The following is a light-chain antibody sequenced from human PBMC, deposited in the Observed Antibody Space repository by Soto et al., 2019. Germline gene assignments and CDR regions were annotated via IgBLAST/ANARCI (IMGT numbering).Light chain of an antibody. CDR3: TSYSISTAYL. J-gene: IGLJ1*01. Sequence: QSSLTPPSSLSGSPGQSITISCTGTSSDVGGYDYVSWYQLHPGKAPKLMVFEVSNRPSGVSYRFSGSKSGNTASLTISGLQAEDEADYFCTSYSISTAYLYGTGTKVTVL. CDR1: SSDVGGYDY. CDR2: EVS. V-gene: IGLV2-14*01.